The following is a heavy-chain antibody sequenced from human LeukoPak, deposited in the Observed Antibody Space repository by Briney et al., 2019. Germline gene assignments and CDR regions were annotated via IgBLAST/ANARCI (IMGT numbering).Heavy chain of an antibody. CDR1: GGSISSGSYY. V-gene: IGHV4-61*02. Sequence: SETLSLTCTVSGGSISSGSYYWSWIRQPAGKGLEWIGRIYTSGSTNYNPSLKSRVTISVDTSKNQFSLKLASVTAADTAVYYCARSPSSGYYFDYWGQGTLVTVSS. D-gene: IGHD3-22*01. CDR2: IYTSGST. J-gene: IGHJ4*02. CDR3: ARSPSSGYYFDY.